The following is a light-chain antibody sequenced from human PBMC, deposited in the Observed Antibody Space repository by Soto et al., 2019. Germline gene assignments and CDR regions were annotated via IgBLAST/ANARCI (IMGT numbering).Light chain of an antibody. CDR3: ETWDSNTHTV. Sequence: QSVLTQSSSASASLGSSVKLTCTLSSGHNTYTIAWHQQQPGKAPRYLMKLERSGSYDKGSGVPDRFSGSGSGADRYLTISNLQSEDEADYYCETWDSNTHTVFGGGTQLTVL. CDR2: LERSGSY. V-gene: IGLV4-60*03. CDR1: SGHNTYT. J-gene: IGLJ7*01.